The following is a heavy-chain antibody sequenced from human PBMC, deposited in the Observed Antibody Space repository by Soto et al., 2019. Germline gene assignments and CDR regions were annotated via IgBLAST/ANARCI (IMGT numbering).Heavy chain of an antibody. J-gene: IGHJ4*02. D-gene: IGHD1-26*01. CDR3: ARPHGSGSYLTFDY. Sequence: GGSLRLSCAASGFTFSSYSMNWVRQAPGKGLEWVSYISSSSSTIYYADSVKGRFTISRDNAKNSLYLQMNSLRDEDTAVYYCARPHGSGSYLTFDYWGQGTLVTVSS. V-gene: IGHV3-48*02. CDR2: ISSSSSTI. CDR1: GFTFSSYS.